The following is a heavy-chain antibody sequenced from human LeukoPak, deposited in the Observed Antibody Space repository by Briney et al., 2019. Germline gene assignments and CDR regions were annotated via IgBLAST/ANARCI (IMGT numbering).Heavy chain of an antibody. D-gene: IGHD4-17*01. CDR3: ARDPTTVTKGFDI. CDR1: GGSFSGYY. Sequence: SETLSLTCAVYGGSFSGYYWSWIRQPPGKGLEWIGEINHSGSTNYNPSLKSRVTISVDTSKNQFSLKLSSVTAADTAVYFCARDPTTVTKGFDIWGQGTLVTVSS. J-gene: IGHJ3*02. CDR2: INHSGST. V-gene: IGHV4-34*01.